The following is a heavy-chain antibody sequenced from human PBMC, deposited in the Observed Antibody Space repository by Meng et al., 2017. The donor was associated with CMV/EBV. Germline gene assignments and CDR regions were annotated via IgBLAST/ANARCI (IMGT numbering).Heavy chain of an antibody. CDR1: GGSISRCDYY. CDR2: IYYSGST. V-gene: IGHV4-30-4*08. D-gene: IGHD3-3*01. Sequence: GSGPGPVKPSQTLSPPYTFSGGSISRCDYYWSWNRQPPGKGLEWIGYIYYSGSTYYNPSLKSRVTISVDTSKNQFSLKLSSVTAADTAVYYCARDNRRGGVNYWGQGTLVTVSS. J-gene: IGHJ4*02. CDR3: ARDNRRGGVNY.